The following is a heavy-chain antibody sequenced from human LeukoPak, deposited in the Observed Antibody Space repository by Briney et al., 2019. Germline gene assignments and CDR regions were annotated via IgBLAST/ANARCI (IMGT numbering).Heavy chain of an antibody. Sequence: ASVEVSCKASGYTFTSYGITWVRQAPGQGLEWMGWINAYNGNTKYAQKFQGRVTMTTDTSTSTAYMELRSLRSDDTAVYYCARYYSNTWRTLNCFDPWGQGTLVTVSS. V-gene: IGHV1-18*01. CDR1: GYTFTSYG. D-gene: IGHD4-11*01. CDR2: INAYNGNT. CDR3: ARYYSNTWRTLNCFDP. J-gene: IGHJ5*02.